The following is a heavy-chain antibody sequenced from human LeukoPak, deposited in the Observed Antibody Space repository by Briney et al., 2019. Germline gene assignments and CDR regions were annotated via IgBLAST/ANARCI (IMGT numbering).Heavy chain of an antibody. CDR2: INWNGGST. Sequence: GGSLRLSCAASGFTFDDYGMSWVRQAPGKGLEWVSGINWNGGSTGYADSVKGRFTISRDNAKNSLYLQMNSLRAEDTALYYCARYFRGGIPIFGVVCDYWGQGTLVTVSS. J-gene: IGHJ4*02. CDR1: GFTFDDYG. V-gene: IGHV3-20*04. CDR3: ARYFRGGIPIFGVVCDY. D-gene: IGHD3-3*01.